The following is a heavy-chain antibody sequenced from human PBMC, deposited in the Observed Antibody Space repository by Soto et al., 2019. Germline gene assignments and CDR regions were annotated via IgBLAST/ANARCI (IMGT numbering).Heavy chain of an antibody. V-gene: IGHV4-59*08. CDR3: ASQIFSHDWMGVGYAFDI. J-gene: IGHJ3*02. CDR2: IYYSGST. Sequence: SETLSLTCTVSGGSISSYYWSWIRQPPGKGLEWIGYIYYSGSTNYNPSLKSRVTISVDTSKNHFSLKLSSVTAADTAVYYCASQIFSHDWMGVGYAFDIWGQGTMVTVSS. CDR1: GGSISSYY. D-gene: IGHD2-15*01.